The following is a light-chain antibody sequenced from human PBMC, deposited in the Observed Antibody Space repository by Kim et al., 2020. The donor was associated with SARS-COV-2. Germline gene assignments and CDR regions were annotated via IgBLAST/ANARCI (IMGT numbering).Light chain of an antibody. J-gene: IGKJ2*01. V-gene: IGKV3-20*01. CDR1: QSVSNN. CDR2: SAT. CDR3: QQYSGSPFT. Sequence: SLSQGKRDTLSCRASQSVSNNLAWYQQKPGQAPRLLIHSATYRATDIPDRFSGSGSGTDFSLTVSRLELEDFAVYYCQQYSGSPFTFGQGTKLEI.